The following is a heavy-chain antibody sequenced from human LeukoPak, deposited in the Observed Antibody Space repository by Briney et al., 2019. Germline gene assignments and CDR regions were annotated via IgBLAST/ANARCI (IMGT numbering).Heavy chain of an antibody. Sequence: ASVKVSCKASAYTFTGYYMHWVRQAPGQGLEWMGWINPNSGDRNYAQKFQGRVTMTRDTSISTAYMEVSRLRSDDTAVYYCARGKEYSSAHEQDYWGQGTLVTVSS. CDR2: INPNSGDR. J-gene: IGHJ4*02. D-gene: IGHD6-6*01. V-gene: IGHV1-2*02. CDR3: ARGKEYSSAHEQDY. CDR1: AYTFTGYY.